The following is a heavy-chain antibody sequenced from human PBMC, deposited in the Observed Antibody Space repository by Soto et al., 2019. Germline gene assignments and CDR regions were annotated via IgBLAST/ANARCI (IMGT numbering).Heavy chain of an antibody. D-gene: IGHD1-7*01. V-gene: IGHV3-23*01. Sequence: GGSLRLSCAASGFSFSSYAMSWVRQAPGEGLEWVSAISGGGGSTYYADSVKGRFTISRDNSKNTLYVQMNSLRAEDTAVYYCVKADWNYESQPTPSLSVEPWGQGTLVTVSS. CDR1: GFSFSSYA. CDR3: VKADWNYESQPTPSLSVEP. CDR2: ISGGGGST. J-gene: IGHJ5*02.